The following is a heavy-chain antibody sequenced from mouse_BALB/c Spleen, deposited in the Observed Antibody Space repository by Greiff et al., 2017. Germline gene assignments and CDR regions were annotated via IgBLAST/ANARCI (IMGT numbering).Heavy chain of an antibody. V-gene: IGHV2-9*02. J-gene: IGHJ4*01. D-gene: IGHD2-14*01. Sequence: VMLVESGPGLVAPSQSLSITCTVSGFSLTSYGVHWVRQPPGKGLEWLGVIWAGGSTNYNSALMSRLSISNDNSKSQVFLKMNSMQTDDTAMYYCARDHRYGVDYAMDYWGQGTSVTVSS. CDR2: IWAGGST. CDR1: GFSLTSYG. CDR3: ARDHRYGVDYAMDY.